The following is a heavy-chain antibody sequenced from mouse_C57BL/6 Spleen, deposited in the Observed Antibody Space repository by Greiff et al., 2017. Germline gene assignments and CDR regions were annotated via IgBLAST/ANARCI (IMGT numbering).Heavy chain of an antibody. CDR3: ARLATVYYFAY. Sequence: QVQLKQSGAELVQPGASVKMSCKASGYTFTSYWITWLKQRPGQSLAWIGDIYPGSGSTNYNEKFTSKATLTVATSSSTAYMQLSSLTSEDSAVYNCARLATVYYFAYWGQGTTLTVSS. D-gene: IGHD1-1*01. CDR2: IYPGSGST. CDR1: GYTFTSYW. J-gene: IGHJ2*01. V-gene: IGHV1-55*01.